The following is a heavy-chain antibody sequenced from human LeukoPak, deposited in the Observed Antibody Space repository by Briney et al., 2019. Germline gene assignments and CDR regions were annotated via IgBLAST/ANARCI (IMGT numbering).Heavy chain of an antibody. Sequence: GGSLRLSCAASGFTFSSYGMHWVRQAPGKGLEWVAVISYDGSNKYYADSVKGRFTISRDNSKNTLYLQMNSLRAEDTAVYYCAKEIRVAAAGATWTRDSHYYYYYGMDVWGQGTTVTVSS. D-gene: IGHD6-13*01. V-gene: IGHV3-30*18. CDR1: GFTFSSYG. CDR3: AKEIRVAAAGATWTRDSHYYYYYGMDV. CDR2: ISYDGSNK. J-gene: IGHJ6*02.